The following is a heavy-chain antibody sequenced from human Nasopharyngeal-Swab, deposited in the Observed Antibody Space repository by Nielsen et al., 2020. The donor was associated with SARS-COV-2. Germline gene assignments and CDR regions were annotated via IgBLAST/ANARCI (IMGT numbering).Heavy chain of an antibody. CDR3: VRGYRTWSFPSSYYYYHMDV. Sequence: SETLSLTCAVYGGSFCDNYWNWVRQSPGKGLEWIGEISHLGATNYKSSLKSRVVLSVDSFKSQFSLRLTSVTAADTGVYYCVRGYRTWSFPSSYYYYHMDVWGQGTTVTVSS. CDR2: ISHLGAT. J-gene: IGHJ6*03. CDR1: GGSFCDNY. V-gene: IGHV4-34*01. D-gene: IGHD3-10*01.